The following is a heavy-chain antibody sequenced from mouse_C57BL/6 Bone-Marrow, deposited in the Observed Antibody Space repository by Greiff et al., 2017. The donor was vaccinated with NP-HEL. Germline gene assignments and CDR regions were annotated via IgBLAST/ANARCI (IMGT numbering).Heavy chain of an antibody. D-gene: IGHD2-1*01. J-gene: IGHJ2*01. Sequence: VKLQQPGTELVKPGASVKLSCKASGYTFTSYWMHWVKQRPGQGLEWIGNINPSNGGTNYNEKFKSKATLTVDKSSSTAYMQLSSLTSEDSAVYYCARTGNYGNYDDYLDYWGQGTTLTVSS. CDR2: INPSNGGT. CDR3: ARTGNYGNYDDYLDY. CDR1: GYTFTSYW. V-gene: IGHV1-53*01.